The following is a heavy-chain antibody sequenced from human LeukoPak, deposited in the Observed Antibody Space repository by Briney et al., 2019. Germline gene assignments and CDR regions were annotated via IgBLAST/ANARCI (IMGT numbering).Heavy chain of an antibody. CDR1: GYTFSNYD. CDR2: MNHNSGNT. J-gene: IGHJ6*02. CDR3: ARGGTLVRGVTLLSGMDV. D-gene: IGHD3-10*01. V-gene: IGHV1-8*01. Sequence: ASVKVSCKTSGYTFSNYDINWVRQATGQGLEWMGWMNHNSGNTGIYAQKFQGRFTMTRDTSISTAYMELSSLTSEDTAVYYCARGGTLVRGVTLLSGMDVWGQGTTVTVS.